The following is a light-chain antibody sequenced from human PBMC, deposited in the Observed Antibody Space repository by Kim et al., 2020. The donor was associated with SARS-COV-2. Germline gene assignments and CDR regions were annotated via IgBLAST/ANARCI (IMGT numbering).Light chain of an antibody. CDR1: QSVRSK. J-gene: IGKJ1*01. V-gene: IGKV3-15*01. CDR3: QQYDDWPPGT. CDR2: DAT. Sequence: VSPGERATLSCRASQSVRSKVAWYQRKHGQAVKLFFYDATTRAIGIPVRFRGSGSGTEFTLTISSRQSEDFAIYYCQQYDDWPPGTLGQGTKVEI.